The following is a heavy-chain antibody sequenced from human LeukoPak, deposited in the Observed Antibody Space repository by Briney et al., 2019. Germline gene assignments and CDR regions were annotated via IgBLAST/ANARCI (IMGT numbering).Heavy chain of an antibody. CDR2: ITSSGTNI. V-gene: IGHV3-11*04. D-gene: IGHD6-19*01. CDR1: GFTFSDYY. J-gene: IGHJ4*02. Sequence: PGGSLRLSCAASGFTFSDYYMSWIRQAPGKGLEWVSYITSSGTNIYYADSVKGRFTISRDNAKNSLYLQMNSLGAEDTAVYYCARASDSSGWPFDYWGQGTLVTVSS. CDR3: ARASDSSGWPFDY.